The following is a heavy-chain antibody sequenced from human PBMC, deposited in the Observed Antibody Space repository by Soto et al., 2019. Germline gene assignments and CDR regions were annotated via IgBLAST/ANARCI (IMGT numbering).Heavy chain of an antibody. CDR3: AKDMGSSSWTGVEGYYYGMDV. J-gene: IGHJ6*02. Sequence: GGSLRLSCAASGFTFDDYTMHWVRQAPGKGLEWVSLISWDGGSTYYADSVKGRFTISRDNSKNSLYLQMNSLRTEDTALYYCAKDMGSSSWTGVEGYYYGMDVWGQGTTVTVSS. CDR1: GFTFDDYT. D-gene: IGHD6-13*01. V-gene: IGHV3-43*01. CDR2: ISWDGGST.